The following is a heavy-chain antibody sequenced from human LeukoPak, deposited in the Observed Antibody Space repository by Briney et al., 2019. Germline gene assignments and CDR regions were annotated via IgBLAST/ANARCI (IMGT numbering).Heavy chain of an antibody. V-gene: IGHV4-34*01. J-gene: IGHJ3*02. D-gene: IGHD6-13*01. CDR2: INHSGST. Sequence: SETLSLTCAVYGGSFSGYYWSWIRQPPGKGLEWIGEINHSGSTNYNPSLKSRVTISVDTSKNQFSLKLSSVTAADTAVYYCARQEQQWSFDIWGQGTMVTVSS. CDR3: ARQEQQWSFDI. CDR1: GGSFSGYY.